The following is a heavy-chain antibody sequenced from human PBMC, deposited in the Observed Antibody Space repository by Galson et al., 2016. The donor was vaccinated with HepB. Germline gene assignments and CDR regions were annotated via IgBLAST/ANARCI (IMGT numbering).Heavy chain of an antibody. CDR3: ARDDSGGWYGFHYGMDV. CDR2: IYYSGRT. J-gene: IGHJ6*02. Sequence: LSLTCTVSGASISGYYLSWIRQPPGKGLEWIGYIYYSGRTNYNPSLRSRVTISVDTSKNQFSLKLSSVTAADTAVYYCARDDSGGWYGFHYGMDVWGQGTTVTVSS. V-gene: IGHV4-59*01. CDR1: GASISGYY. D-gene: IGHD6-19*01.